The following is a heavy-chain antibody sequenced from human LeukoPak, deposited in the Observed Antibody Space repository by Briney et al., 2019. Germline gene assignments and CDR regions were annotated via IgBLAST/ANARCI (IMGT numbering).Heavy chain of an antibody. CDR2: TYYRSKWYN. V-gene: IGHV6-1*01. CDR1: GDSVSSNSAA. J-gene: IGHJ4*02. Sequence: SQTLSLTCAISGDSVSSNSAAWDWIRQSPPRGLEWLGRTYYRSKWYNDYAVSVKSRITINPDTSKNQFSLQLSSVTPEDTAVYYCASFRSVAGFDYWGQGTLVTVSS. CDR3: ASFRSVAGFDY.